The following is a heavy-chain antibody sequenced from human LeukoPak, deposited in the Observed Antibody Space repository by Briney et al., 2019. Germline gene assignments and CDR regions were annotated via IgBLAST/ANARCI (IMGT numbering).Heavy chain of an antibody. Sequence: PRGSLRLSCAASGFTVSSNYMSWVRQAPGKGLEWVSVIYSGGSTYYADSVKGRFTISRDNSKNTLYLQMNSLRAEDTAVYYCASRYCSSTSCYDYWGQGTLVTVSS. V-gene: IGHV3-53*01. J-gene: IGHJ4*02. D-gene: IGHD2-2*01. CDR3: ASRYCSSTSCYDY. CDR2: IYSGGST. CDR1: GFTVSSNY.